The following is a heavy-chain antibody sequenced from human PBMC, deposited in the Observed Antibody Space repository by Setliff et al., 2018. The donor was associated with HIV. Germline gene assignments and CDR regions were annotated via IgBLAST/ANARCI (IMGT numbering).Heavy chain of an antibody. V-gene: IGHV3-30*04. CDR3: ARERLRFLEWLPLDY. CDR2: ISYDGNYK. Sequence: GSLRLSCAVSGFTFSNYAMHWVRQASGKGLEWVAVISYDGNYKYYSDSVKGRFTISRDNSKNTLYLQMDSLRAEDTAVYYCARERLRFLEWLPLDYWGQGTLVTVSS. D-gene: IGHD3-3*01. J-gene: IGHJ4*02. CDR1: GFTFSNYA.